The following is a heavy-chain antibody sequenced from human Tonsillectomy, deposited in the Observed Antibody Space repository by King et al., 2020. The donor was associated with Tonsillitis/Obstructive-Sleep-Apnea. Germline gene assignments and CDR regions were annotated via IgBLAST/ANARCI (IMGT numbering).Heavy chain of an antibody. J-gene: IGHJ3*02. V-gene: IGHV3-30*04. Sequence: VQLVESGGGVVQPGRSLRLSCAASGFIFSSYAMHWVRQAPGKGLEWVAVTSYDGSDKYYADSVKGRFTISRNNSKNTLYLHMNSMRAEDTAVYYCARDRGRGVVITYAFDIWGQGKMVTVSS. D-gene: IGHD3-22*01. CDR2: TSYDGSDK. CDR3: ARDRGRGVVITYAFDI. CDR1: GFIFSSYA.